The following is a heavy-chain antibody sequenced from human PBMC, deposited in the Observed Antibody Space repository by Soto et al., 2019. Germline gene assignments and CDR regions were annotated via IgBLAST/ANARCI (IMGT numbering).Heavy chain of an antibody. CDR3: ARDASHNVLAYCGGDCYSGWFDP. CDR1: GYTFTSYY. J-gene: IGHJ5*02. D-gene: IGHD2-21*02. Sequence: QVQLVQSGAEVKKPGASVKVSCKASGYTFTSYYMHWVRQAPGQGLEWMGIINPSGGSTSYAQKFQGRVTMTRDTYTSTVYMELSSLRSEDTAVYYCARDASHNVLAYCGGDCYSGWFDPWGQGTLVTVSS. V-gene: IGHV1-46*01. CDR2: INPSGGST.